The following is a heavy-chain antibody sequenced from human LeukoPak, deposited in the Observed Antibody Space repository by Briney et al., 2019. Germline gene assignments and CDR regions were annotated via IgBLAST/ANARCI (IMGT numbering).Heavy chain of an antibody. J-gene: IGHJ4*02. CDR3: ARDPRTVRI. CDR1: GDSIRSINYN. CDR2: ISENSGDT. Sequence: LSLTCTVSGDSIRSINYNWGWIRQPPGKGLEWLSYISENSGDTNYADSVKGRFTVSRDNAKNSLYLQMNSLRVEDTAVYYCARDPRTVRIWGQGTLVTVSS. V-gene: IGHV3-11*06. D-gene: IGHD1-1*01.